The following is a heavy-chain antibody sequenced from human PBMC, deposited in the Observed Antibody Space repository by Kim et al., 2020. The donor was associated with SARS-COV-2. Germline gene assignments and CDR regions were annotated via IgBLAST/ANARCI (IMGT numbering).Heavy chain of an antibody. CDR3: ARTSNGGLWYFDY. V-gene: IGHV1-3*01. J-gene: IGHJ4*02. Sequence: YSRKFQGRVTITRDTSASTAYMELSSLRSEDTAVYYCARTSNGGLWYFDYWGQGTLVTVSS. D-gene: IGHD1-1*01.